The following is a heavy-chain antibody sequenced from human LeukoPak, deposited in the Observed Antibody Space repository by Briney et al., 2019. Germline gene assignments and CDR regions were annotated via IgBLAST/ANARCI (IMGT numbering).Heavy chain of an antibody. Sequence: LVKVSCKASGGTFSSYAISWVRQAPGQGLEWMGRIIPILGIANYAQKFQGRVTITADKSTSTAYMELSSLRSEDTAVYYCARPSGSYAFDYWGQGTLVTVSS. CDR3: ARPSGSYAFDY. D-gene: IGHD1-26*01. J-gene: IGHJ4*02. V-gene: IGHV1-69*04. CDR2: IIPILGIA. CDR1: GGTFSSYA.